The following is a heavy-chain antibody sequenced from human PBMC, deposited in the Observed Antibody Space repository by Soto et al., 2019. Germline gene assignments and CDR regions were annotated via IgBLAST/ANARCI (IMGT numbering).Heavy chain of an antibody. D-gene: IGHD6-13*01. CDR3: ARISRAAAGTVDYYYGMDV. CDR1: GFTVSSNY. J-gene: IGHJ6*02. CDR2: IYSGGST. V-gene: IGHV3-53*02. Sequence: EVQLVETGGGLIQPGGSLRLSCAASGFTVSSNYMSWVRQAPGKGLEWVSVIYSGGSTYYADSVKGRFTISRDNSKNTLYLQMNSLRAEDTAVYYCARISRAAAGTVDYYYGMDVWGQGTTVTVSS.